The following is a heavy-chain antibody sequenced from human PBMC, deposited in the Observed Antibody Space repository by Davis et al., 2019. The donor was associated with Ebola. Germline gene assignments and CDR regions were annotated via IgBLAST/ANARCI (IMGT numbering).Heavy chain of an antibody. J-gene: IGHJ6*02. D-gene: IGHD3-3*01. CDR2: IYYSGIT. CDR3: ARHRFWSGYYYYYYGMDV. CDR1: GGSIISSSSY. Sequence: SETLSLTCTVSGGSIISSSSYWGWIRQPPRKGLEWIGSIYYSGITYYNPSLKSRVTISVDTSKNQFSLKLRSVTAADTAVYYCARHRFWSGYYYYYYGMDVWGQGTTVIVSS. V-gene: IGHV4-39*01.